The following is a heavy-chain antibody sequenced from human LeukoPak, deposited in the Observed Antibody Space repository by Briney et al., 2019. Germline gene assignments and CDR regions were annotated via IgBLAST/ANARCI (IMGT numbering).Heavy chain of an antibody. CDR1: GGTFSSYA. V-gene: IGHV1-8*02. CDR2: MNPNSGNT. J-gene: IGHJ4*02. CDR3: ARARYGSGSYYKREFDY. D-gene: IGHD3-10*01. Sequence: GASVKVSCKASGGTFSSYAINWVRQATGQGLEWMGWMNPNSGNTGYAQKFQGRVTMTRNTSISTAYMELSSLRSEDTAVYYCARARYGSGSYYKREFDYWGQGTLVTVSS.